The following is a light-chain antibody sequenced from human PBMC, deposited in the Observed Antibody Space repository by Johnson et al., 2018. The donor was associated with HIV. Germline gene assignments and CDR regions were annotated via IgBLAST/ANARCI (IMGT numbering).Light chain of an antibody. CDR1: SSNIGNNY. CDR2: DNN. CDR3: GTWDSSLSAWFYV. J-gene: IGLJ1*01. Sequence: QSVLTQPPSVSAAPGQKVTISCSGSSSNIGNNYVSWYQQLPGTAPKLLIYDNNKRPSGIPDRFSGSKSGTSATLGITGLQTGDEADYYCGTWDSSLSAWFYVFGTGTKVTGL. V-gene: IGLV1-51*01.